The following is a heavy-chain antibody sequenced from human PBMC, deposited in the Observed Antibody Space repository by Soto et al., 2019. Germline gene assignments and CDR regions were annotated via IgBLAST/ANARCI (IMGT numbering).Heavy chain of an antibody. CDR3: ARDGYDGSGSPYPAY. V-gene: IGHV4-59*01. J-gene: IGHJ4*02. D-gene: IGHD3-10*01. CDR2: IYYLGST. CDR1: GGSMSEYF. Sequence: SETLSLTCSVSGGSMSEYFLSWIRQSPGKGLEWIGYIYYLGSTDYNPSLKSRVTISVDTSKRQFSLRLTSVTAADTAVYYCARDGYDGSGSPYPAYWGPGTQVTVYS.